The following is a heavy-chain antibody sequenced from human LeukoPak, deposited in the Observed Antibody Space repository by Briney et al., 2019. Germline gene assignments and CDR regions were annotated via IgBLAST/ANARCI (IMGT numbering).Heavy chain of an antibody. CDR2: IRYDGSNK. CDR1: GFTVSSNS. Sequence: PGGSLRLSCTVSGFTVSSNSMSWVRQAPGKGLEWVAFIRYDGSNKYYADSVKGRFTISRDNSKNTLYLQMNSLRAEDTAVYYCAKDEGVAVWFGELFFDYWGQGTLVTVSS. D-gene: IGHD3-10*01. V-gene: IGHV3-30*02. J-gene: IGHJ4*02. CDR3: AKDEGVAVWFGELFFDY.